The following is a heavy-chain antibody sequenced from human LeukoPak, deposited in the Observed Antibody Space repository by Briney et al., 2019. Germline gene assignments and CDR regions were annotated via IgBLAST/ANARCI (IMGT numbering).Heavy chain of an antibody. CDR1: GFTFSDHN. CDR2: MSGSGI. D-gene: IGHD1-1*01. Sequence: GASLRLSCAATGFTFSDHNMGWMRQALGKGLEWTSYMSGSGIYYADSVKGRFTISRDNAKNSLYLQMSSLRAEDSAVYFCARRSLTTGGHAFDVWGQGTLVTVSS. J-gene: IGHJ3*01. CDR3: ARRSLTTGGHAFDV. V-gene: IGHV3-11*01.